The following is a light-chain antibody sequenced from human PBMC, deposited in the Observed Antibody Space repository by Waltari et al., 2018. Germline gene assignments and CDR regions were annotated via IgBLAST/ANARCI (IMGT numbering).Light chain of an antibody. CDR2: QGT. CDR3: CSYAGTWL. V-gene: IGLV2-23*01. Sequence: QSALTQPASMSASPGQSITISCTATNNDVATYDLVPWYQQHPGNAPKLLIFQGTKRPSEVSSRFSGSKSADTASLTISGLQPEDEAYYYCCSYAGTWLFGGGTKLTVL. CDR1: NNDVATYDL. J-gene: IGLJ2*01.